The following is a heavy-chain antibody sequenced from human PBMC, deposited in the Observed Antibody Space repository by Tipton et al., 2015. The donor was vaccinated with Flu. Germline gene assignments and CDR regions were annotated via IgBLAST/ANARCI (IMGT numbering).Heavy chain of an antibody. J-gene: IGHJ5*02. CDR2: IYSSGTV. CDR3: ARRDYSNYVSDPKNWFDP. CDR1: GGSTRSSSDY. Sequence: TLSLTCTVSGGSTRSSSDYWGWLRQPPGKGLEWIGAIYSSGTVYYNPSLKSRVTIFRDTSKNQFSLRLSSVTAADTAVYYCARRDYSNYVSDPKNWFDPRGQGNLVTVSS. V-gene: IGHV4-39*01. D-gene: IGHD4-11*01.